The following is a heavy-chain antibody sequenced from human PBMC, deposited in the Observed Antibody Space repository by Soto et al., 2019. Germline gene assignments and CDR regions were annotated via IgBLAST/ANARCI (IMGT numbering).Heavy chain of an antibody. J-gene: IGHJ6*02. Sequence: GGSLRLSCAASGFSFSDSYMSWVRQAPGKGLEWVAYISGSSGYTGYADSVKGRFTISRDNAKNSLYLQMNSLRVEDTAVYYCARDRGGYGPPDVWGQGPTVTVSS. CDR3: ARDRGGYGPPDV. CDR1: GFSFSDSY. CDR2: ISGSSGYT. D-gene: IGHD3-10*01. V-gene: IGHV3-11*06.